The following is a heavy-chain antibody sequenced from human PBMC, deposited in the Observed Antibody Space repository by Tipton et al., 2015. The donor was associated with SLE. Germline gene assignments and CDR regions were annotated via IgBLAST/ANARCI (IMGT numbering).Heavy chain of an antibody. J-gene: IGHJ3*02. D-gene: IGHD1/OR15-1a*01. CDR1: GGSISNGGYY. V-gene: IGHV4-31*03. Sequence: TLSLTCSVSGGSISNGGYYWTWIRQQPGKGLEWIGYVYYSGNTFYNPSLKSRLTISVDRTQNQFSLKLTSMTAADTALYYCARSRDKTTDGFDIWGQGTMVTVSS. CDR3: ARSRDKTTDGFDI. CDR2: VYYSGNT.